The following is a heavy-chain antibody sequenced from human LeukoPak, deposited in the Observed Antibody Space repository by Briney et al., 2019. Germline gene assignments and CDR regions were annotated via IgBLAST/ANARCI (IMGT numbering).Heavy chain of an antibody. Sequence: GGSLKHSRSASGSMFSADGMRWGRQAPGKGLEWVALIWCNGNYQYYADSVKGRFHLSGDNSTNTLYLQVNSLRGEDSAVYYRARGVRAWEVPTEGFDYWGQGTLVTVSS. CDR2: IWCNGNYQ. J-gene: IGHJ4*02. D-gene: IGHD1-26*01. CDR3: ARGVRAWEVPTEGFDY. V-gene: IGHV3-33*01. CDR1: GSMFSADG.